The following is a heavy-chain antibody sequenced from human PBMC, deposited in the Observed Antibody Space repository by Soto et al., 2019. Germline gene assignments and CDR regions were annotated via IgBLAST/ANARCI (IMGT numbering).Heavy chain of an antibody. CDR2: ITGSGDTR. J-gene: IGHJ4*02. Sequence: GESLKISCAASGFTFSAYSMYWVRQAPGKGLDWVSYITGSGDTRHYADSVKGRFTIYRDNARKSLYLQMDSLRADDTAVYYCARDVNGDSAPFWGQGTLVTVSS. D-gene: IGHD4-17*01. CDR3: ARDVNGDSAPF. V-gene: IGHV3-48*01. CDR1: GFTFSAYS.